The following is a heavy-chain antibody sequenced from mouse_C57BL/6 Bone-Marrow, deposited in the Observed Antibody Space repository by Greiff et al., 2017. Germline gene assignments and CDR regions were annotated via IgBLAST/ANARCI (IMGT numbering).Heavy chain of an antibody. CDR3: TRSMGREDYVDY. CDR2: IDPETGGT. V-gene: IGHV1-15*01. Sequence: VQLQQSGAELVRPGASVTLSCKASGYTFTDYEMHWVKQTPVHGLEWIGAIDPETGGTAYNQKFKGKAILTADKSSSTAYMELRSLTSEDSAVYYCTRSMGREDYVDYGGQGTTLTVSS. J-gene: IGHJ2*01. CDR1: GYTFTDYE. D-gene: IGHD4-1*01.